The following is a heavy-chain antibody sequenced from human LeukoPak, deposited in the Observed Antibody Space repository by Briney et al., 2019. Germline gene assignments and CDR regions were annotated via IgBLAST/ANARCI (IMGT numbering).Heavy chain of an antibody. V-gene: IGHV4-30-4*08. J-gene: IGHJ4*02. CDR3: AIGEEGLQYFDY. CDR1: GGSISSGDCY. D-gene: IGHD3-3*01. Sequence: SETLSLTCTVSGGSISSGDCYWSWIRQPPGKGLEWIGYIYYSGSTYYNPSLKSRVTISVDTSKNQFSLKLTSVTAADTAVYYCAIGEEGLQYFDYWGQGTLVTVSS. CDR2: IYYSGST.